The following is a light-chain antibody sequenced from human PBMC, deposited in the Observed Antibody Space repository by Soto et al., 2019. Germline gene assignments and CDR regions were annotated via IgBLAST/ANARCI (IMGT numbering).Light chain of an antibody. CDR2: GTS. Sequence: EIVLTQSPGILSLSPGERATLSCRASQSVSSGYLAWFQQKPGQAPRLLIYGTSSRATGVPDRFTGSGSGTDFTLTISRLEPEDFAVYYCQQYGRSLWTFGQGTKVDVK. CDR1: QSVSSGY. V-gene: IGKV3-20*01. J-gene: IGKJ1*01. CDR3: QQYGRSLWT.